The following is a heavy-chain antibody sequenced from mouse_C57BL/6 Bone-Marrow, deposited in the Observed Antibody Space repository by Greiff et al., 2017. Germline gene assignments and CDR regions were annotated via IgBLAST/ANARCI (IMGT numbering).Heavy chain of an antibody. CDR2: IDPSDSYT. Sequence: VQLQQPGAELVRPGTSVKLSCKASGYTFTSYWMHWVKQRPGQGLEWIGVIDPSDSYTNYNQKFKGKATLTVDTSSSTAYMQLSSLTSEASAVYYCAVLYFDYWGQGTTLTVSS. CDR3: AVLYFDY. J-gene: IGHJ2*01. V-gene: IGHV1-59*01. CDR1: GYTFTSYW.